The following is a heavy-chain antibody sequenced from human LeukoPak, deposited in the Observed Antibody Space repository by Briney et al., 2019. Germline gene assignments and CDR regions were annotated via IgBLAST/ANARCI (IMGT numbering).Heavy chain of an antibody. CDR2: ISSSGSTI. CDR3: ARDRQRWLQSPNDAFDI. CDR1: GFTFSSYE. Sequence: GGSLRLSCAASGFTFSSYEMNWVRQAPGKGLGWVSYISSSGSTIYYADSVKGRFTISRDNANNSLYLQMNSLRAEDTAVYYCARDRQRWLQSPNDAFDIWGQGTMVTVSS. D-gene: IGHD5-24*01. V-gene: IGHV3-48*03. J-gene: IGHJ3*02.